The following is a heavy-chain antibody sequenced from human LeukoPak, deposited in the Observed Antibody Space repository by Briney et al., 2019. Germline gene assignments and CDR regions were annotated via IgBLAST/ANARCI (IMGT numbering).Heavy chain of an antibody. J-gene: IGHJ4*02. CDR3: VRRMEYYYGNSGYYFDY. Sequence: GGSLRLSCIASGFTFSNYWMNWVRQALGKGPEWVANIKPDGSQIYYVDSVKGRFTVSRDNAKNSLYLQMNSLRAEDTAMYYCVRRMEYYYGNSGYYFDYWGQGALVTVSS. CDR2: IKPDGSQI. V-gene: IGHV3-7*03. D-gene: IGHD3-22*01. CDR1: GFTFSNYW.